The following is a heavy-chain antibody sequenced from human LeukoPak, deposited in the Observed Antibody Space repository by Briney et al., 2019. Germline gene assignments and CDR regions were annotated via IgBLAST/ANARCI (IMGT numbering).Heavy chain of an antibody. D-gene: IGHD2-21*01. V-gene: IGHV3-9*01. J-gene: IGHJ3*01. CDR1: GFTLDDYA. CDR2: VSWNSGTI. Sequence: PGGSLRLSCAASGFTLDDYAMHWVRQAPGKGLEWVSGVSWNSGTIDYADSVKGRFTISRDNAKNSLYLQMNSLRPEDTALYYCAKDVAYNRGAFDVWGQGTMVTASS. CDR3: AKDVAYNRGAFDV.